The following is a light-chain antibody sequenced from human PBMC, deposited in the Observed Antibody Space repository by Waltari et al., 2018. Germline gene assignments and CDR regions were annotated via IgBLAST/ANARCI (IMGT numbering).Light chain of an antibody. CDR3: AAWDGSQFARV. V-gene: IGLV1-44*01. J-gene: IGLJ3*02. Sequence: QSVPTQPPSASGTPGQRVIISCSGSSSIIGSDTVNWYQQLPGTAPRLLIYSTNQRPSGVPDRFSGSKSGTSAFLAISGLQSEDESDYYCAAWDGSQFARVFGGGTKLSVL. CDR2: STN. CDR1: SSIIGSDT.